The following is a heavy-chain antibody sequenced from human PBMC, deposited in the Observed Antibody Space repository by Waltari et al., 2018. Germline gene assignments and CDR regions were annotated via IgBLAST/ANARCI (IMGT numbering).Heavy chain of an antibody. CDR2: ISPSFGRA. CDR3: ARGSQVATIHWYFDL. CDR1: GGTFSSYA. V-gene: IGHV1-69*14. Sequence: QVQLVQSGAEVKKPGSSVKVSCKASGGTFSSYAISWVRQAPGQGLAWMGGISPSFGRANYGQKFQGRVTITADKSTSTAYMELSSLRSEDTAVYYWARGSQVATIHWYFDLWGRGTLVTVSS. J-gene: IGHJ2*01. D-gene: IGHD5-12*01.